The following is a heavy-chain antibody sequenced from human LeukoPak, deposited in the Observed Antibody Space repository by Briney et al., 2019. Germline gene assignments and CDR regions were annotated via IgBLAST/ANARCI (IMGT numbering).Heavy chain of an antibody. Sequence: ASVKVSCKAPGYTFTSYDINWVRQATGQGLEWMGWMNPNSGNTGYAQKFQGRVTITRNTSISTAYMELSSLRSEDTAVYYCARAPNYDSFMDVWGKGTTVTVSS. V-gene: IGHV1-8*03. CDR2: MNPNSGNT. J-gene: IGHJ6*03. D-gene: IGHD3-3*01. CDR1: GYTFTSYD. CDR3: ARAPNYDSFMDV.